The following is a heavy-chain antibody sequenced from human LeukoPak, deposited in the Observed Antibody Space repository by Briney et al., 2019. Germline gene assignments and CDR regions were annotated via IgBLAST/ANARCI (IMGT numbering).Heavy chain of an antibody. V-gene: IGHV4-59*08. Sequence: PSETLSLTCTVSGGSISSDYWSWIRQPPGKGLEWIGYIYYSGSTNYNPSLKSRVTISVDTSKNQFSLKLSSVTAADTAVYYCARHCSSTSCYSLGWGYYYMDVWGKGTTVTVSS. CDR1: GGSISSDY. CDR3: ARHCSSTSCYSLGWGYYYMDV. J-gene: IGHJ6*03. D-gene: IGHD2-2*01. CDR2: IYYSGST.